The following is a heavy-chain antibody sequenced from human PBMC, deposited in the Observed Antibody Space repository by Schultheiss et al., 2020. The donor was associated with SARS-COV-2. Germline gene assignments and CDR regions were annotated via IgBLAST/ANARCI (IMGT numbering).Heavy chain of an antibody. V-gene: IGHV4-38-2*02. D-gene: IGHD5-24*01. Sequence: SETLSLTCTVSGGSISSGYYWGWIRQPPGKGLEWIGYIYYSGSTNYNPSLKSRVTISVDTSKNQFSLKLSSVTAADTAVYYCASRRDGYNYWGQGTLVTVSS. CDR3: ASRRDGYNY. CDR1: GGSISSGYY. CDR2: IYYSGST. J-gene: IGHJ4*02.